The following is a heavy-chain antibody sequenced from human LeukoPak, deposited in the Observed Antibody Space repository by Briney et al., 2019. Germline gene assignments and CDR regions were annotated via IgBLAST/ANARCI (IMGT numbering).Heavy chain of an antibody. Sequence: SETLSLTCTVSGGSVSSDSYSWSWIRQPPGKGLGWIGYFYYTGSTNYNPSFKSRVTLSVDTSKNQFSLKLISVTAADTAVYYCARAQPPPGGSPYNYWGQGTLVTVSS. J-gene: IGHJ4*02. CDR1: GGSVSSDSYS. CDR3: ARAQPPPGGSPYNY. V-gene: IGHV4-61*01. D-gene: IGHD2-15*01. CDR2: FYYTGST.